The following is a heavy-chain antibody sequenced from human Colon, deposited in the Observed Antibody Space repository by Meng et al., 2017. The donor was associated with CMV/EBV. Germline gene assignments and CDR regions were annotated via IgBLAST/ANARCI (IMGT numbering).Heavy chain of an antibody. V-gene: IGHV3-7*01. CDR1: EFTFNNYW. Sequence: SGFIEFTFNNYWMTWVRQAPGKGLEWVANAEGDGRREHYADSVKGRFTISRDNAKSLVFLQMNSLRVEDTAVYFCARHVYYRFDYWGQGALVTVSS. J-gene: IGHJ4*02. CDR2: AEGDGRRE. D-gene: IGHD3-10*01. CDR3: ARHVYYRFDY.